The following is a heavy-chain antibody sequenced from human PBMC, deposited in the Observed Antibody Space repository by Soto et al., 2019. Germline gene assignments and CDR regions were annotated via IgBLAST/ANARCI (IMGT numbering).Heavy chain of an antibody. CDR2: IYYSGST. CDR1: GGSISSYY. Sequence: SETLSLTCTVSGGSISSYYWSWIRQPPGKGLEWIGYIYYSGSTNYNPSLKSRVTISVDTSKNQFSLKLSSVTAADTAVYYCARVLLWFGELLSPLMDVWGKGTTVTVFS. CDR3: ARVLLWFGELLSPLMDV. J-gene: IGHJ6*03. D-gene: IGHD3-10*01. V-gene: IGHV4-59*01.